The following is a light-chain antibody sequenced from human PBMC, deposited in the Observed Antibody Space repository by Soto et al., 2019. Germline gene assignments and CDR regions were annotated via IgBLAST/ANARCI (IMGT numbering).Light chain of an antibody. J-gene: IGKJ5*01. CDR1: QSVSSY. V-gene: IGKV3-11*01. Sequence: EILLTQSPATLSLSPGERATLSCRASQSVSSYLAWYQQKHGQAPRLLIYDASNRATGIPARFSGSGYGTDFTLTISRLETEDFAVYYCQHRYNWLITFGQGTRLEIK. CDR3: QHRYNWLIT. CDR2: DAS.